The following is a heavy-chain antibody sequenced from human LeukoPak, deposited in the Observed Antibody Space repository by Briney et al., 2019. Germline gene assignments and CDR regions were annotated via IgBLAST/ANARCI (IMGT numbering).Heavy chain of an antibody. CDR1: GYTFTNYG. Sequence: ASVEVSCKTSGYTFTNYGISWVRQAPGQGLEWMGWISTNSGNTNYAQKLQGRVTMTTDTSTSTTYMELRSLRSDDTAVYYCALIPYCTTATCYFFDYWGQGTLVTVSS. CDR2: ISTNSGNT. J-gene: IGHJ4*02. CDR3: ALIPYCTTATCYFFDY. V-gene: IGHV1-18*01. D-gene: IGHD2-2*01.